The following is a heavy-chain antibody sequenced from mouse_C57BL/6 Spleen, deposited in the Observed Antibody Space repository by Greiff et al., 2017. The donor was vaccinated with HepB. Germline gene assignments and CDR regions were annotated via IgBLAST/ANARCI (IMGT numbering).Heavy chain of an antibody. D-gene: IGHD2-3*01. Sequence: QVQLQQSGAELVKPGASVKISCKASGYSFSSYWMNWVKQRPGKGLERTGQIYPGDGDTNYNGEFKGKATLTADKSSSTAYMQISSLTSEDSAVYFCARGGYYVGTYYAMDYWSQGTSVTVSS. CDR2: IYPGDGDT. CDR3: ARGGYYVGTYYAMDY. J-gene: IGHJ4*01. V-gene: IGHV1-80*01. CDR1: GYSFSSYW.